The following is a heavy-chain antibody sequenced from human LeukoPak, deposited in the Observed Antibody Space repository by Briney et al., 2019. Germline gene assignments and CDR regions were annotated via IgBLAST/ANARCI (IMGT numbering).Heavy chain of an antibody. D-gene: IGHD2-2*01. V-gene: IGHV1-2*02. Sequence: ASVKVSCKASGYTFTDYYMNWVRQAPGQGLEWMGWINPNSGGTNYAQKFQGRVTLIRDTSISTTYMELSRLKSDDTAIYYCARGGSPIFYYYMDVWGEGTTVTISS. CDR2: INPNSGGT. CDR1: GYTFTDYY. J-gene: IGHJ6*03. CDR3: ARGGSPIFYYYMDV.